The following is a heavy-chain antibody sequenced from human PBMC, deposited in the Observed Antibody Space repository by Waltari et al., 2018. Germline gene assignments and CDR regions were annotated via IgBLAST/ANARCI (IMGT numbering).Heavy chain of an antibody. V-gene: IGHV3-73*01. D-gene: IGHD3-16*01. CDR2: IRSKANSYAT. J-gene: IGHJ4*02. CDR1: GFTFRDST. CDR3: TSTPLAGY. Sequence: EVQLVESGGGLVQPGGSLKISCAPSGFTFRDSTIYWVRQASGKGLEWVGRIRSKANSYATAYAASVKGRFTISRDDSKNTAYLQMNSLKTEDTAVYYCTSTPLAGYWGQGSLVTVSS.